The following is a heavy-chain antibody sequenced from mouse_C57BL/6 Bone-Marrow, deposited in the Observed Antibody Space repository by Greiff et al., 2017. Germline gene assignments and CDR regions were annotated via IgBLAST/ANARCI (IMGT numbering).Heavy chain of an antibody. J-gene: IGHJ1*03. V-gene: IGHV1-61*01. CDR3: ARREFITTVGGYFDV. CDR1: GYTFTSYW. Sequence: QVQLQQPGAELVRPGSSVKLSCKASGYTFTSYWMDWVKQRPGQGLEWIGNIYPSDSETHYNQKFKDQATLTVDKSSSTAYMQLSSLTSEDSAVYYCARREFITTVGGYFDVWGTGTTVTVSS. D-gene: IGHD1-1*01. CDR2: IYPSDSET.